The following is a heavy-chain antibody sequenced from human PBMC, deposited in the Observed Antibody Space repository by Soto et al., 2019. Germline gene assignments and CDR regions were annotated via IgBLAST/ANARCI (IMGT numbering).Heavy chain of an antibody. D-gene: IGHD3-10*01. CDR3: ASVAGYGSWSRRVGT. CDR1: GNTVGTFG. Sequence: QVQLMQSGTEVSKPVASVKVSCKTSGNTVGTFGLSWVRLAPGQGLEWMGWIVGDSGATVYSQKFQGRVTMYSDRSMNTAYMELRSLTSDDSALYYCASVAGYGSWSRRVGTWGQGTMVSVSS. V-gene: IGHV1-18*01. J-gene: IGHJ4*02. CDR2: IVGDSGAT.